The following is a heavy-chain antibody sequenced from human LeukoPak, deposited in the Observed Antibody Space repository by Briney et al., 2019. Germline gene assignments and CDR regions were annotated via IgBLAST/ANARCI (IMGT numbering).Heavy chain of an antibody. V-gene: IGHV4-34*01. Sequence: SETLSLTCAVYGGSLSGYYWSWIRQPPGKGLEWIGEINHSGSTNYNPSLKSRVTISVDTSKNQFSLKLSSVTAADTAVYYCARVSGILTGYYSVDYWGQGTLVTVSS. D-gene: IGHD3-9*01. CDR3: ARVSGILTGYYSVDY. CDR2: INHSGST. CDR1: GGSLSGYY. J-gene: IGHJ4*02.